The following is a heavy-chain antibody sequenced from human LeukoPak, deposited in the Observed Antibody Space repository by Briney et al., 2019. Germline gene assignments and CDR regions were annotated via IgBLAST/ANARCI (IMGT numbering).Heavy chain of an antibody. CDR2: IIPIFGTA. CDR1: GGTFSIYA. D-gene: IGHD5-12*01. J-gene: IGHJ4*02. V-gene: IGHV1-69*13. Sequence: SVKVSCKASGGTFSIYAISWVRQAPGQGLEWMGGIIPIFGTANYAQKFQGRVTITADESTSTAYMELSSLRSEDTAVYYCARDRGYSGYEFDYWGQGTLVTVSS. CDR3: ARDRGYSGYEFDY.